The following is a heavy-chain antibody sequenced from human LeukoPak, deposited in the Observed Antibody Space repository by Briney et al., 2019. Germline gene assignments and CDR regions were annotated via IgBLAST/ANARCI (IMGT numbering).Heavy chain of an antibody. D-gene: IGHD2-15*01. V-gene: IGHV1-69*02. Sequence: GASVTVSCKASGGTFSSYTISWVRQAPGQGLEWMGRIIPILGIANYAQKFQGRVTITADKSTSTAYMELSSLRSEDTAVYYCATPHGGYCSGGSCYSGSWGQGTLVTVSS. CDR3: ATPHGGYCSGGSCYSGS. CDR2: IIPILGIA. CDR1: GGTFSSYT. J-gene: IGHJ4*02.